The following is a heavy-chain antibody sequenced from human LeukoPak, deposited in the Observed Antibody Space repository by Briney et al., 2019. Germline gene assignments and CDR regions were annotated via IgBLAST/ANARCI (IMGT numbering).Heavy chain of an antibody. V-gene: IGHV3-21*01. D-gene: IGHD2-2*02. CDR1: GFTFSSYS. Sequence: GGSLRLSCAASGFTFSSYSMNWVRQAPGKGLEWVSSISSSISYIYYADSVKGRFTISRDNAKNSLYLQMNSLRAEDTAVYYCARDPKAAAIDLNYGYWGQGTLVTVSS. CDR2: ISSSISYI. J-gene: IGHJ4*02. CDR3: ARDPKAAAIDLNYGY.